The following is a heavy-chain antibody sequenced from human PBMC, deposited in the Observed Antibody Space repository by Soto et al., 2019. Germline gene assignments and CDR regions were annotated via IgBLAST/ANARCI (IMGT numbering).Heavy chain of an antibody. J-gene: IGHJ6*03. V-gene: IGHV1-46*03. D-gene: IGHD2-2*01. CDR1: GYTFTSYY. CDR2: INPSGGST. Sequence: QVQLVQSGAEVKKPGASVKVSCKASGYTFTSYYMHWVRQAPGQGLEWMGIINPSGGSTSYAQKLQCRVTMTRDTSTSTVYMELSSLRSEDTAVYYCARSVGPAADANTYYYYYYYMDVWGKGTTVTVSS. CDR3: ARSVGPAADANTYYYYYYYMDV.